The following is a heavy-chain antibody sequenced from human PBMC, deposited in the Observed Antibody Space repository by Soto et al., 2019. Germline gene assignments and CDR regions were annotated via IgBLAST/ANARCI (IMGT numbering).Heavy chain of an antibody. J-gene: IGHJ4*02. D-gene: IGHD2-15*01. V-gene: IGHV3-64*02. CDR2: ISSNGVST. CDR1: GFIFSIYG. Sequence: PGGSLRLSCAASGFIFSIYGMHWVRQAPGKGLEYVSAISSNGVSTYYADSVKGRFTISRDNSKSTLYLQMGSLRAEDMAVYYCARVDCSGGSCYLAYWGQGTLVTVSS. CDR3: ARVDCSGGSCYLAY.